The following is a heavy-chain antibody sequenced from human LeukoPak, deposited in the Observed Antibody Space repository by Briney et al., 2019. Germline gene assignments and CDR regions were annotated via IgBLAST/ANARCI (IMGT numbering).Heavy chain of an antibody. Sequence: SVKVSCKASGGTFSSYAISWVRQAPGQGLEWRGGIIPIFGTANYAQKFQRRVTITADESTSTAYMALSSLRSEDTAVYYCASHSSSWLGERSWFDPWGQGTLVTVSS. D-gene: IGHD6-13*01. CDR1: GGTFSSYA. J-gene: IGHJ5*02. CDR2: IIPIFGTA. V-gene: IGHV1-69*01. CDR3: ASHSSSWLGERSWFDP.